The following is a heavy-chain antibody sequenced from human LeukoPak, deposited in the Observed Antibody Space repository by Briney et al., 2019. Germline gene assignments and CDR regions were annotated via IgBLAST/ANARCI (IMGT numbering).Heavy chain of an antibody. D-gene: IGHD5-24*01. Sequence: GGSLRLSCAASGFTFSSYAMSWVRQAPGKGLEWVSAISGSGGSTYYADSVKGRFTTSRDNSKNTLYLQMNSLRAEDTAVYYCAREGGGYSGNFDYWGQGTLVTVSS. CDR1: GFTFSSYA. CDR2: ISGSGGST. CDR3: AREGGGYSGNFDY. J-gene: IGHJ4*02. V-gene: IGHV3-23*01.